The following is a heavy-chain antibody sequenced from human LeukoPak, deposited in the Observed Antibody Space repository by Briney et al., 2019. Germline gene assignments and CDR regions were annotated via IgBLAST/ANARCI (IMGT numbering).Heavy chain of an antibody. D-gene: IGHD4-17*01. CDR1: GGSFSGYY. V-gene: IGHV4-34*01. J-gene: IGHJ4*02. CDR2: IDHSGSA. Sequence: SETLSLTCAVSGGSFSGYYWTWIRQPPGKGLEWIGEIDHSGSANYNPSLKSRVTISLDTSKNQFSLKLSSVTAADTAVYYCARGQGTVTTHWGQGTLVTVSS. CDR3: ARGQGTVTTH.